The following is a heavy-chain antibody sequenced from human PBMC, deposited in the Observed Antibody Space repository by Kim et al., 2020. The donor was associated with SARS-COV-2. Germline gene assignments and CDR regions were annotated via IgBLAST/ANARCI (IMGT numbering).Heavy chain of an antibody. V-gene: IGHV1-46*01. J-gene: IGHJ4*02. CDR2: INPSGGST. CDR3: ARDVNHRYYDSSGYYRPLDY. D-gene: IGHD3-22*01. Sequence: ASVKVSCKASGYTFTSYYMHWVRQAPGQGLEWMGIINPSGGSTSYAQKFQGRVTMTRDTSTSTVYMELSSLRSEDTAVYYCARDVNHRYYDSSGYYRPLDYWGQGTLVTVSS. CDR1: GYTFTSYY.